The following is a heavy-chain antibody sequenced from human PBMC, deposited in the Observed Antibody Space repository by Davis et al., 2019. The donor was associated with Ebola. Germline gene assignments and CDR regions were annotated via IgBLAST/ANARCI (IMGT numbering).Heavy chain of an antibody. D-gene: IGHD3-22*01. V-gene: IGHV3-9*01. CDR3: AKDRVSSGSLIDY. CDR1: GFTFDDYA. CDR2: ISWNSGSI. J-gene: IGHJ4*02. Sequence: PGGSLRLSCAASGFTFDDYAMHWVRQAPGKGLEWVSGISWNSGSIGYADSVKGRFTISRDNAKNSLYLQMNSLRAEDTALYYCAKDRVSSGSLIDYWGQGTLVTVSS.